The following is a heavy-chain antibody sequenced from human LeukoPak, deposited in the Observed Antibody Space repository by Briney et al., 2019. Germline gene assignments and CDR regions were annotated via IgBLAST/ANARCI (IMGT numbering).Heavy chain of an antibody. V-gene: IGHV3-23*01. CDR3: AKDLWSDSSGWEYFQH. CDR1: GFTFSSYG. Sequence: GGSLRLSCAASGFTFSSYGMGWVRQAPGKGLEWVSDISGSGIRRDYADSVKGRFTISRDNSKNTLYLQMNSLRAEDTAVYYCAKDLWSDSSGWEYFQHWGQGTLVTVSS. CDR2: ISGSGIRR. D-gene: IGHD6-19*01. J-gene: IGHJ1*01.